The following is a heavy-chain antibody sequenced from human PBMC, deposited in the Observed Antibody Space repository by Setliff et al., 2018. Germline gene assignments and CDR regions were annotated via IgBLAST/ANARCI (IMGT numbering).Heavy chain of an antibody. CDR1: GFTFSNYA. J-gene: IGHJ6*02. CDR3: ARDLAGATYYYYYGMDV. D-gene: IGHD1-26*01. V-gene: IGHV3-23*01. CDR2: ISGSGGGT. Sequence: PGGSLRLSCAASGFTFSNYAMSWVRQAPGKGLEWVSAISGSGGGTYYADSVKGRFTISRDNAKNSLYLQMNSLRAEDTAVYYCARDLAGATYYYYYGMDVWGQGTTVTVSS.